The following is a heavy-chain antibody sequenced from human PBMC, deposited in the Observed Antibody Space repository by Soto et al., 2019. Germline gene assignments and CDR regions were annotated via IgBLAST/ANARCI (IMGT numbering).Heavy chain of an antibody. CDR3: ARACFRAPDNWFDP. CDR1: GGSISSGGFY. J-gene: IGHJ5*02. CDR2: IFHSGST. V-gene: IGHV4-31*03. D-gene: IGHD3-16*01. Sequence: QVQLQESGPGLVKPSQTLSLSCTVSGGSISSGGFYWSWIRQHPGKGLEWIGSIFHSGSTYYNPSLKPRVTIRVTTSENQFSMRLSPVPDAETAVYSCARACFRAPDNWFDPWGQGTLVTVSS.